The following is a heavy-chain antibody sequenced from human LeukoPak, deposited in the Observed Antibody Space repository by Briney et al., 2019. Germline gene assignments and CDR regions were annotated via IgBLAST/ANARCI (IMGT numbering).Heavy chain of an antibody. CDR2: IKQDGSEK. D-gene: IGHD3-22*01. Sequence: QTGGSLRLSCAASGFNFSSYWMSWVRQAPGKGLEWVANIKQDGSEKYYVDSVKGRFTISRDNAKNSLYLQMNSLRAEDTAVYYCASYYYDSSVLFDYWGQGTLVTVSS. V-gene: IGHV3-7*01. J-gene: IGHJ4*02. CDR1: GFNFSSYW. CDR3: ASYYYDSSVLFDY.